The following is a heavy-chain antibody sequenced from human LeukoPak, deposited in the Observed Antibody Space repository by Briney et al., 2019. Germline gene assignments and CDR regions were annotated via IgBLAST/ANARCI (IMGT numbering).Heavy chain of an antibody. CDR2: IYTGGSA. J-gene: IGHJ6*04. CDR3: ARGLYMDV. Sequence: PSQTLSLTCTVSGGSISSDNYYCSWIRQPAGKGLEWIGRIYTGGSANYNPSLKSRVTISVDTSKNQFSLKLNSVTAADTAVYYCARGLYMDVWGKGTTVTVSS. CDR1: GGSISSDNYY. V-gene: IGHV4-61*02.